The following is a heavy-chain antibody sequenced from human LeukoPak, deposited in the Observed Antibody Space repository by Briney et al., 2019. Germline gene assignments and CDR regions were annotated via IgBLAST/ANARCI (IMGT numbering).Heavy chain of an antibody. D-gene: IGHD2-2*01. J-gene: IGHJ4*02. Sequence: PGGSLRLSCAASGFTVSSNYMSWVRQAPGKGLEWVSVIYSGGSTYYADSVKGRFTISRDNSKNTLYLQMNSLRAEDTAVYYCASGHYCSSTSCSRHSLYYFDYWGQGTLVTVSS. V-gene: IGHV3-53*01. CDR3: ASGHYCSSTSCSRHSLYYFDY. CDR1: GFTVSSNY. CDR2: IYSGGST.